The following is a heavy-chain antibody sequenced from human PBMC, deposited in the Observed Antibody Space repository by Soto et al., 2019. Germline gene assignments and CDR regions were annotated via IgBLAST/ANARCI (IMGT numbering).Heavy chain of an antibody. V-gene: IGHV1-18*04. CDR1: GYTFTSYG. CDR2: ISAYNGNA. D-gene: IGHD2-21*01. J-gene: IGHJ5*02. Sequence: ASVKVSCKASGYTFTSYGISWVRQAPGQGLEWMGWISAYNGNANYAQKLQGRVTMTTDTSTSTAYMELRSLRSDDTAVYYCARAVYSYRWFDPWGQGTLVTVSS. CDR3: ARAVYSYRWFDP.